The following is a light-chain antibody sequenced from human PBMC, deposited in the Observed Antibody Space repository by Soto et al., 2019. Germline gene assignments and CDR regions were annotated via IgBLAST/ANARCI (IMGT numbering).Light chain of an antibody. J-gene: IGKJ1*01. CDR1: QSLVYSANNKNY. V-gene: IGKV4-1*01. Sequence: DIVMTQSPDSLAVALGERATINCKSSQSLVYSANNKNYLAWYQQKPGQPPKLLISWASVRESGVPGRFSGCGSGTDFTFTNSGPQAEDGAVYYCEQDFATLWTFGQGTKVEVK. CDR2: WAS. CDR3: EQDFATLWT.